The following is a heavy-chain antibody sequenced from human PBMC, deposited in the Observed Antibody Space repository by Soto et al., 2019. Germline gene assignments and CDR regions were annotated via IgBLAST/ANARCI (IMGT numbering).Heavy chain of an antibody. CDR1: GGTFSSYA. V-gene: IGHV1-69*06. Sequence: GASVKVSCKASGGTFSSYAITWVRQAPGQGLEWMGGIIPIFGTANYAQKFQGRVTITADKSTSTAYVELSSLRSEDTAVYFCAFLGYCSGGSCRYNFDYWGQGTLVTVSS. J-gene: IGHJ4*02. CDR3: AFLGYCSGGSCRYNFDY. CDR2: IIPIFGTA. D-gene: IGHD2-15*01.